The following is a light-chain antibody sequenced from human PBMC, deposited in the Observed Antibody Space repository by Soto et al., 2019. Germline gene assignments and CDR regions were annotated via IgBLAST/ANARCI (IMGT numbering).Light chain of an antibody. CDR1: SSVDGGINY. V-gene: IGLV2-14*01. J-gene: IGLJ1*01. Sequence: TQTASVSGTPGQSINIYCSVPSSVDGGINYVSGYQKHPGKAPKLMIYDVSNRPSGVSKRFTCSKSGNTASLSIAGLQADDEANYYCISYTSCSTGVFGTRTTVTVL. CDR2: DVS. CDR3: ISYTSCSTGV.